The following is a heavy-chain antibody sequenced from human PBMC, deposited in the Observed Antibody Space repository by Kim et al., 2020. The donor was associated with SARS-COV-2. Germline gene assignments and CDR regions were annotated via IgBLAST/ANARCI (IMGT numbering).Heavy chain of an antibody. CDR1: GGSISSYY. D-gene: IGHD2-15*01. Sequence: SETLSLTCTVSGGSISSYYWSWIRQPPGKGLEWIGYISYSGSTNYNPSLKSRVTISVDTSKNQFSLKLSSVTAADTAVYYCARQGGGYSSLGFWGQGTLV. J-gene: IGHJ4*02. CDR3: ARQGGGYSSLGF. CDR2: ISYSGST. V-gene: IGHV4-59*08.